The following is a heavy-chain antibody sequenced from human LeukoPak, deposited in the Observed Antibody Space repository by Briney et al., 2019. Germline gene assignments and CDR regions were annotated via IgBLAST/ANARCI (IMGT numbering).Heavy chain of an antibody. CDR3: ARAYYGSGSYYSYYYYGMDV. Sequence: ASVTVSCKASGYTFTSYDINWVRQATGQGLEWMGWKNPNSGNTGYAQKFQGRVTMTRNTSISTAYMELSSLRSEDTAVYYCARAYYGSGSYYSYYYYGMDVWGQGTTVTVSS. J-gene: IGHJ6*02. CDR1: GYTFTSYD. D-gene: IGHD3-10*01. CDR2: KNPNSGNT. V-gene: IGHV1-8*01.